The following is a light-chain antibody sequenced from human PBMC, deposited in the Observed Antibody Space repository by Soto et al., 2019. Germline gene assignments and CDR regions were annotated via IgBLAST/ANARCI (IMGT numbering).Light chain of an antibody. Sequence: SYELTQPPSVSVSPGQTASITCSGDKLGDKYACWYQQKPGQSPVLVIYQDSKRPSGIPERFSGSNSGNTATLTISGTQAMDEADYYCQAWDSSLGVFGGGTKVTGL. CDR1: KLGDKY. V-gene: IGLV3-1*01. CDR2: QDS. J-gene: IGLJ2*01. CDR3: QAWDSSLGV.